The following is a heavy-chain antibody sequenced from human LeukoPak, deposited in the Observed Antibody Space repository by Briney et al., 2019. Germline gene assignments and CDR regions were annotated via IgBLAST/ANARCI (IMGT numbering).Heavy chain of an antibody. Sequence: PGGSLRLSCAASGFMFSDEYMSWIRQAPGKGLEWVSYISNSGDFIAYADSVRGRFTISRDNAKNSLFLQMNSLRTEDTALYYCAKGPVSITMVRGVIPNYGMDVWGQGTTVTVSS. V-gene: IGHV3-11*01. CDR1: GFMFSDEY. CDR3: AKGPVSITMVRGVIPNYGMDV. CDR2: ISNSGDFI. J-gene: IGHJ6*02. D-gene: IGHD3-10*01.